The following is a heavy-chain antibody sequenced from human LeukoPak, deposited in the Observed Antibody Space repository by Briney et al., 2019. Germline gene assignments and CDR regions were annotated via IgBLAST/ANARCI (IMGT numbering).Heavy chain of an antibody. Sequence: GGSLRLSCAASGYTFSSYEMNWVRQAPGKGLEWVSYVSNSGSTIYYADSVKGRFTISRDNAKNSLYLQMNSLRAEDTAVYYCARDGGYCSSPNCHIDYWGQGTLVTVSS. D-gene: IGHD2-2*01. CDR2: VSNSGSTI. CDR1: GYTFSSYE. CDR3: ARDGGYCSSPNCHIDY. V-gene: IGHV3-48*03. J-gene: IGHJ4*02.